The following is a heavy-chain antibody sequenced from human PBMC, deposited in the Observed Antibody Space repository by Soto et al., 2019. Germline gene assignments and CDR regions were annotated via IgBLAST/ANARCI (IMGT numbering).Heavy chain of an antibody. CDR1: GYTFTSYG. V-gene: IGHV1-69*04. CDR3: ARGGSDIVVVPAAGGWFDP. Sequence: GASVKVSCKASGYTFTSYGISWVRQAPGQGLEWMGRIIPILGIANYAQKFQGRVTITADKSTSTAYMELSSLRSEDTAVYYCARGGSDIVVVPAAGGWFDPWGQGTLVTVSS. D-gene: IGHD2-2*01. CDR2: IIPILGIA. J-gene: IGHJ5*02.